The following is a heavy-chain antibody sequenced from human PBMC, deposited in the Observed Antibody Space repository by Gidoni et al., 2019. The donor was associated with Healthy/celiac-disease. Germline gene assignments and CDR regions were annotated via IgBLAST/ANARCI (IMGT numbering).Heavy chain of an antibody. J-gene: IGHJ4*02. V-gene: IGHV1-2*06. CDR1: GDTVTGYY. CDR3: ARDRQYGGYPIFDY. Sequence: QVQLVQSGAEVEKHGATVKVSCKATGDTVTGYYMHWVRQVPGQGLEWMGRINPNSGGTNYAQKCQGRVPMTRDTSISTAYMELSRLRSDDTAVDYCARDRQYGGYPIFDYWGQGTLVTVSS. CDR2: INPNSGGT. D-gene: IGHD5-12*01.